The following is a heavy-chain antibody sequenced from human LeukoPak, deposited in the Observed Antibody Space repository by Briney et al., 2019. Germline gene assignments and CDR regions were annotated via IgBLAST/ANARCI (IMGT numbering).Heavy chain of an antibody. CDR3: ARGPFHDCSSTSCHTPHPDFDY. J-gene: IGHJ4*02. CDR1: GGSFSGYY. D-gene: IGHD2-2*02. V-gene: IGHV4-34*01. CDR2: INHSGST. Sequence: SETLSLTCAVYGGSFSGYYWGWIRQPPGKGLEWIGEINHSGSTNYNPSLKSRVTISVDTSKNQFSLKLSSVTAADTAVYYCARGPFHDCSSTSCHTPHPDFDYWGQGTLVTVSS.